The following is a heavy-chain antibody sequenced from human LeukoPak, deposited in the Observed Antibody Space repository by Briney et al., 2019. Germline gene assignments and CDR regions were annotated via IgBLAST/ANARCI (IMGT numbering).Heavy chain of an antibody. CDR3: ARGARGYSYAEAY. CDR2: IIPILGIA. V-gene: IGHV1-69*04. J-gene: IGHJ4*02. D-gene: IGHD5-18*01. Sequence: ASVKVSCKASGGTFSSYAISWVRQAPGQGLEWMGRIIPILGIANYAQEFQGRVTITADKSTSTAYMELSSLRSEDTAVYYCARGARGYSYAEAYWGQGTLVTVSS. CDR1: GGTFSSYA.